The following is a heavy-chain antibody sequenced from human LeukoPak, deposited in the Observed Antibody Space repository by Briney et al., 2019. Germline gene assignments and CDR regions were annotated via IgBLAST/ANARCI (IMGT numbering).Heavy chain of an antibody. Sequence: GGSLRLSCAASGFTFSSYAMSWVRQAPGKGLEWVSAISGSGGSTYYADSVKGRFTISRDNSKNTLYLQMNSLRAEDTAVYYCAKDSDSSGYYLVGSAIHFDYWGQGTLVTVSS. J-gene: IGHJ4*02. CDR2: ISGSGGST. V-gene: IGHV3-23*01. D-gene: IGHD3-22*01. CDR3: AKDSDSSGYYLVGSAIHFDY. CDR1: GFTFSSYA.